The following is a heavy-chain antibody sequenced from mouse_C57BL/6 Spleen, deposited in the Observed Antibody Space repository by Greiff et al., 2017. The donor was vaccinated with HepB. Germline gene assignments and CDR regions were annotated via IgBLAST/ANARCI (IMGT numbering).Heavy chain of an antibody. CDR3: ARVYYYAMDY. V-gene: IGHV1-50*01. J-gene: IGHJ4*01. CDR1: GYTFTSYW. CDR2: IDPSDSYT. Sequence: VQLQQSGAELVKPGASVKLSCKASGYTFTSYWMQWVKQRPGQGLEWIGEIDPSDSYTNYNQKFKGKATLTVDTSSSTAYMQLSSLTSEDSAVYYCARVYYYAMDYWGQGTSVTVSS.